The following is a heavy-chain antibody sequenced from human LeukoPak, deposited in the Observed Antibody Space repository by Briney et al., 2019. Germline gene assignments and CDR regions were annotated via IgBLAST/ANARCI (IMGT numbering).Heavy chain of an antibody. Sequence: GSLRLSCAASGFTFSNYAMSWIRQPPGKGLEWIGEINHSGSTNYNPSLKSRVTISVDTSKNQFSLKLSSVTAADTAVYYCARREQQLVYDYWGQGTLVTVSS. CDR2: INHSGST. CDR1: GFTFSNYA. J-gene: IGHJ4*02. V-gene: IGHV4-34*01. D-gene: IGHD6-13*01. CDR3: ARREQQLVYDY.